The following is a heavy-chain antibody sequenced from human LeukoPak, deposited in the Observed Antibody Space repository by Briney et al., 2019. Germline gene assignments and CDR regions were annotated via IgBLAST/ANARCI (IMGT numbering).Heavy chain of an antibody. CDR3: ARMTYYYGSGSLEY. CDR2: IYYSRSN. J-gene: IGHJ4*02. Sequence: SDTLSLTCTVSGGSHSSSYWSWIRQPPGKGLEWIGYIYYSRSNNYNPSLKSRITISVDTSKNQFSLKLSSVTAADTAVYYCARMTYYYGSGSLEYWGQGTLVTVSS. D-gene: IGHD3-10*01. V-gene: IGHV4-59*07. CDR1: GGSHSSSY.